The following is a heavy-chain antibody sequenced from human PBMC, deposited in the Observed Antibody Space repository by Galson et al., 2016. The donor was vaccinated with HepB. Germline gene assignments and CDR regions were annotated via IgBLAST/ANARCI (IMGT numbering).Heavy chain of an antibody. D-gene: IGHD3-3*01. V-gene: IGHV3-7*04. CDR1: GFDFTNFW. CDR3: SRVQRTISISGVAPPYLDA. J-gene: IGHJ5*02. CDR2: INEDGSVK. Sequence: SLRLSCAAHGFDFTNFWMNWLRQAPGGGLEWVANINEDGSVKYYVDSVRGRFTISRDNAKNSLYLHMSSLRAEDTATYYCSRVQRTISISGVAPPYLDAWGQGTLVSVSS.